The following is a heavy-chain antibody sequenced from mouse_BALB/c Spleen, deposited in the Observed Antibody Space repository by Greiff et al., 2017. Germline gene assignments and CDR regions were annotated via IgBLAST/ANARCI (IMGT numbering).Heavy chain of an antibody. CDR2: IDPENGNT. D-gene: IGHD1-1*01. Sequence: EVQLQQSGAELVRPGALVKLSCKASGFNIKDYYMHWVKQRPEQGLEWIGWIDPENGNTIYDPKFQGKASITADTSSNTAYLQLSSLTSEDTAVYYCARPLYYGSSSAWFAYWGQGTLVTVSA. CDR3: ARPLYYGSSSAWFAY. V-gene: IGHV14-1*02. CDR1: GFNIKDYY. J-gene: IGHJ3*01.